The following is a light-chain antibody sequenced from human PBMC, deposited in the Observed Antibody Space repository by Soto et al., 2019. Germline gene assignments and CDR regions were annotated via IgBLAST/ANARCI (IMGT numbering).Light chain of an antibody. CDR2: AAS. V-gene: IGKV1-9*01. J-gene: IGKJ2*01. CDR1: QGISSY. CDR3: QQLNSYPNT. Sequence: DIQLTQSPSFLSASVGDRVTITCRASQGISSYLAWYQQKPGKAPKLLIYAASTLQSGVPSRFSGSGSGTEFTLTISNLQPEDFATYYCQQLNSYPNTFGQGTKREIK.